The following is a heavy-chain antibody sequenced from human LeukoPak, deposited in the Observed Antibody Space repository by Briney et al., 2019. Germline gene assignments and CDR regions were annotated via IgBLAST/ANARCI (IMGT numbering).Heavy chain of an antibody. J-gene: IGHJ3*02. CDR1: GYSISNGYY. CDR2: ISHRGST. Sequence: SETLSLTCTVSGYSISNGYYWGWIRQPPGKGLEWVGSISHRGSTYYNPSLKSRVTISVDTSKNQFSLKLSSVTAADTAVYYCARTPAFDIWGQGTMVTVSS. CDR3: ARTPAFDI. V-gene: IGHV4-38-2*02.